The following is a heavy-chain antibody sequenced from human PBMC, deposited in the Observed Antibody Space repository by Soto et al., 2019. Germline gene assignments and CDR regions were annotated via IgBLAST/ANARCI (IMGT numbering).Heavy chain of an antibody. CDR2: IWFDGSNK. D-gene: IGHD1-1*01. Sequence: QVQLVESGGGVVQPGRSLRLSCAASGFSFSNYGMHWVRQAPGKGLEWVAVIWFDGSNKYYADSVKGRFTISRDNSKNTVDLQMDSLTAADTAVYYCARRSTTMPTNWFYQGMDVWGRGTTVTVSS. CDR1: GFSFSNYG. CDR3: ARRSTTMPTNWFYQGMDV. V-gene: IGHV3-33*01. J-gene: IGHJ6*02.